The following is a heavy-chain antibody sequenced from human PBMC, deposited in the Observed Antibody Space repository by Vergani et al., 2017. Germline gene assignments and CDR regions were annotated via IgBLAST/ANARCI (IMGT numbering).Heavy chain of an antibody. J-gene: IGHJ6*02. D-gene: IGHD6-13*01. V-gene: IGHV4-34*01. Sequence: QVQLPQWGAGLLKPSETLSLTCAVYGGSFSGYYWSWIRQPPGKGLEWIGEINHSGSTNYNPYLKSRVTISVDTSKNQCSLKLSSVTAADTAVYYCARGRGTSSSWYFSYYYYYYGMDVWGQGTTVTVSS. CDR3: ARGRGTSSSWYFSYYYYYYGMDV. CDR2: INHSGST. CDR1: GGSFSGYY.